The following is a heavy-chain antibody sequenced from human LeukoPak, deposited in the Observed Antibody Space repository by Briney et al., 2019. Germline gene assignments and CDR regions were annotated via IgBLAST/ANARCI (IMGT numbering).Heavy chain of an antibody. J-gene: IGHJ4*02. CDR1: GFTFSTYA. D-gene: IGHD3-22*01. Sequence: GGSLRLSCAASGFTFSTYAMSWVRQAPGKGLEWVSSITGSGDSTYYADSEKGRFIVSRDNSKSTLYLQTNSLRADDTAVYYCAKYALVLINPLDYWGQGTLVTVSS. CDR2: ITGSGDST. V-gene: IGHV3-23*01. CDR3: AKYALVLINPLDY.